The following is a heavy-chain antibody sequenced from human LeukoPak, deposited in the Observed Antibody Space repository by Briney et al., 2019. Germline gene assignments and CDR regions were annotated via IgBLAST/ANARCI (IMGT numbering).Heavy chain of an antibody. V-gene: IGHV3-48*01. D-gene: IGHD2-15*01. J-gene: IGHJ4*02. Sequence: GGSLRLSWAASGFTFSSYSMNWVRQAPGKGLEWVSYISSSSSTIYYADSVKGRFTISRDNAKNSLYLQMNSLRAEDTAVYYCARQGYCSGGSCFDPGYFDYWGQGTLVTVSS. CDR1: GFTFSSYS. CDR2: ISSSSSTI. CDR3: ARQGYCSGGSCFDPGYFDY.